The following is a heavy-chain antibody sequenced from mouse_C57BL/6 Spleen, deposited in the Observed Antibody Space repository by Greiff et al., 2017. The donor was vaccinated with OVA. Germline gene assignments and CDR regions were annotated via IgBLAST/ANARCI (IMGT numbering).Heavy chain of an antibody. CDR2: IDPETGGT. CDR3: TRWDYEFAY. V-gene: IGHV1-15*01. Sequence: LQESGAELVRPGASVTLSCKASGYTFTDYEMHWVKQTPVHGLEWIGAIDPETGGTAYNQKFKGKAILTADKSSSTAYMELRSLTSEDSAVYYCTRWDYEFAYWGQGTLVTVSA. J-gene: IGHJ3*01. CDR1: GYTFTDYE. D-gene: IGHD2-4*01.